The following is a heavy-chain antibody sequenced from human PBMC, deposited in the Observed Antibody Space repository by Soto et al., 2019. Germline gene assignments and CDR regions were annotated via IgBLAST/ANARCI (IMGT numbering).Heavy chain of an antibody. CDR1: GGSISSGDYY. J-gene: IGHJ5*02. CDR2: IYYSGST. D-gene: IGHD3-3*01. CDR3: ARANRFLEWLRFDP. Sequence: TSETLSLTCTVSGGSISSGDYYWSWIRQPPGKGLEWIGYIYYSGSTYYNPSLKSRVTISVDTSKNQFSLKLSSVTAADTAVYYCARANRFLEWLRFDPWGQGTLVTVSS. V-gene: IGHV4-30-4*01.